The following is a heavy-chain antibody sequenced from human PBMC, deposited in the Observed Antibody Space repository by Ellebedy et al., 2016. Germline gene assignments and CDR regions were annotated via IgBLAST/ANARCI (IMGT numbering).Heavy chain of an antibody. V-gene: IGHV4-4*02. CDR3: ARNVWIGESSDPFYFDF. D-gene: IGHD3-10*01. CDR1: GVSVSSSNW. Sequence: GSLRLXXDVSGVSVSSSNWWSWVRQSPGKGLEWIGEIFHSGRSTYNPSLKSRVTISLDKSRNQISLTLTSAAAADTAVYYCARNVWIGESSDPFYFDFWGQGMLVTVSS. J-gene: IGHJ4*02. CDR2: IFHSGRS.